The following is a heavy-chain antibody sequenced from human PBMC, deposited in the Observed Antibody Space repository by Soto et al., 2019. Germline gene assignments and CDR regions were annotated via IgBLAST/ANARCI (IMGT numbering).Heavy chain of an antibody. J-gene: IGHJ5*02. V-gene: IGHV4-38-2*01. CDR1: GYSISRGYH. Sequence: TPSLPFSVSGYSISRGYHWAWIRQPPGKGLEWLGSVHYSGNTYYNPSLKSRLTISVDKSKNQFSPNLSSVTAADTAVYYCARQDRVVAEGRWFDPWGQGTLVTVSS. D-gene: IGHD2-15*01. CDR2: VHYSGNT. CDR3: ARQDRVVAEGRWFDP.